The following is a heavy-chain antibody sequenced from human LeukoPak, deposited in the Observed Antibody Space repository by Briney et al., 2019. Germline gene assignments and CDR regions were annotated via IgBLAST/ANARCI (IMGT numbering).Heavy chain of an antibody. CDR1: GFTFTNAC. Sequence: GGSLRLSCAASGFTFTNACMNWVRQAPGKGLEWVGHIKSKTDGGTTTYAAPVKGRFTISRDDSKDTLYLQMNNLKTEDTAVYYCTTAYYYGSGGPDHWGQGTLVTVSS. CDR3: TTAYYYGSGGPDH. J-gene: IGHJ4*02. V-gene: IGHV3-15*01. CDR2: IKSKTDGGTT. D-gene: IGHD3-10*01.